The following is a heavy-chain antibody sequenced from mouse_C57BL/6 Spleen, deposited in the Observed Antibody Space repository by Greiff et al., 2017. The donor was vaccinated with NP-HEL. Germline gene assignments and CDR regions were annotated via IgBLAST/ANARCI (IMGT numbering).Heavy chain of an antibody. J-gene: IGHJ2*01. CDR1: GFTFSSYG. Sequence: EVKLVESGGDLVKPGGSLKLSCAASGFTFSSYGMSWVRQTPDKRLEWVATISSGGSYTYYPDSVKGRFTISRDNAKNTLYLQMSSLKSEDTAMYYCARQPQDYWGQGTTLTVSS. V-gene: IGHV5-6*01. CDR3: ARQPQDY. CDR2: ISSGGSYT.